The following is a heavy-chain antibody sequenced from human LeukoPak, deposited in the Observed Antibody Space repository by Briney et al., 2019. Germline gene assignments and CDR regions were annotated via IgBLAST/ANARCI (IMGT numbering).Heavy chain of an antibody. D-gene: IGHD2-15*01. CDR1: GFPFSAFW. V-gene: IGHV3-7*01. Sequence: GGSLSLSFPASGFPFSAFWMTWVRQAPGKGLEWVANVAPDGSAQNYADSLEGRFTISRDNPNNSLYLQMHSLSAEDAAVYYCARVIAGAIDYWGQGTLVTVSS. CDR3: ARVIAGAIDY. J-gene: IGHJ4*02. CDR2: VAPDGSAQ.